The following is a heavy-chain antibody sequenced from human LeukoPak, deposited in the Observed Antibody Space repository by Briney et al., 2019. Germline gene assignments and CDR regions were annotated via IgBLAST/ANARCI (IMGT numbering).Heavy chain of an antibody. D-gene: IGHD1-26*01. CDR1: GYSFTSYW. Sequence: GESLKISCKGSGYSFTSYWIGWVRRMPRKGLEWMGSIYPGNSDTTYSPSFKGQVTISADKSISTASLQWSSLTASDPAMYYCARLGMGELDPWGQGTLVTVSS. CDR2: IYPGNSDT. J-gene: IGHJ5*02. CDR3: ARLGMGELDP. V-gene: IGHV5-51*01.